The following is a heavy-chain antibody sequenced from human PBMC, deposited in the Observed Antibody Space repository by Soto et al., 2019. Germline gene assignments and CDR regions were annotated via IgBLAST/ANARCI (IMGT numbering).Heavy chain of an antibody. D-gene: IGHD3-10*01. V-gene: IGHV4-30-2*01. CDR2: IYHSGST. Sequence: SGTLSLTCAVSGGSISSGAYSWSWIPQPPGKGLEWIGYIYHSGSTYYNPSLKSRVTISVDRSKNQFSLKLSSVSAADTAAYYCARGGGFGEKSYYYYGMDVWGQGTTVTVSS. CDR3: ARGGGFGEKSYYYYGMDV. J-gene: IGHJ6*02. CDR1: GGSISSGAYS.